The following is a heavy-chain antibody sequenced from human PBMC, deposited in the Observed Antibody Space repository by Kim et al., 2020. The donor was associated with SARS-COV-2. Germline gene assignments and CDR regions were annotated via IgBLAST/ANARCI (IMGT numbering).Heavy chain of an antibody. Sequence: GGSLRLSCAASGFTFSSYAMSWVRQAPGKGLEWVSAISGSGGSTYYADSVKGRFTISRDNSKNTLYLQMNSLRAEDTAVYYCARLGEHSSGWYDAFDIWDQGTMVTVSS. D-gene: IGHD6-19*01. CDR3: ARLGEHSSGWYDAFDI. V-gene: IGHV3-23*01. J-gene: IGHJ3*02. CDR2: ISGSGGST. CDR1: GFTFSSYA.